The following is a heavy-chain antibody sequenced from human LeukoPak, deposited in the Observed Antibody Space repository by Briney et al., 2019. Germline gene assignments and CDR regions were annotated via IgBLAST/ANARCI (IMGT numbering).Heavy chain of an antibody. V-gene: IGHV4-59*01. CDR3: ARGPDSSGHLFDY. J-gene: IGHJ4*02. Sequence: SETLSLTCTVSSGSMSNYYWYWIRQPPGKGLEWIGYIYYSGSTNYDPSLKSRVTISVDTSKNQFSLKLSSVTAADTAVYYCARGPDSSGHLFDYWGQGTLVTVSS. CDR2: IYYSGST. CDR1: SGSMSNYY. D-gene: IGHD3-22*01.